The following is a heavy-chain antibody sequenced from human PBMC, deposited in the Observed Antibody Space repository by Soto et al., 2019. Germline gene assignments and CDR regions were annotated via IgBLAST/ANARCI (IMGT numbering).Heavy chain of an antibody. CDR3: ARETSPYTTSSHAFDI. J-gene: IGHJ3*02. D-gene: IGHD2-2*02. CDR2: VSSTGNFI. V-gene: IGHV3-21*01. CDR1: GFIFSSYS. Sequence: EVQLVESGGGLVKPGGSLRLSCAASGFIFSSYSMNWVRQAPGKGLEWVSSVSSTGNFINYADSLKGRFTISRDNAKNSLFLQRNSLRAEDTAVYYCARETSPYTTSSHAFDIWGRGTMVTVSS.